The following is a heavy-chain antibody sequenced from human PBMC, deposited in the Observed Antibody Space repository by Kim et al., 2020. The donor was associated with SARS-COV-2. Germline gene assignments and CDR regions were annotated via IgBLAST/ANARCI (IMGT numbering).Heavy chain of an antibody. CDR1: GFTFSDYA. Sequence: GGSLRLSCAGSGFTFSDYAINWVRRAPGKGLECVSAITRSGGGTYYADSVKGRFTISRDNSKNTLYLQMNSLRLEDTSLYYCVRYGRSYGAVLWGQGTLVIVSS. CDR2: ITRSGGGT. V-gene: IGHV3-64*04. J-gene: IGHJ1*01. D-gene: IGHD5-18*01. CDR3: VRYGRSYGAVL.